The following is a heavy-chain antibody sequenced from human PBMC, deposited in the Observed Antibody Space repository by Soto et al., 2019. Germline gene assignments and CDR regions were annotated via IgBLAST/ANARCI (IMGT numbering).Heavy chain of an antibody. CDR2: INPSGGST. D-gene: IGHD3-22*01. J-gene: IGHJ1*01. V-gene: IGHV1-46*01. CDR3: ARPRGAYYYDSSGYYPHPEYFQH. CDR1: GYTFTSYY. Sequence: ASVKVSCKASGYTFTSYYMHWVRQAPGQGLEWMGIINPSGGSTSYAQKFQGRVTMTRDTSTSTVYMELSSLRSEDTAVYYCARPRGAYYYDSSGYYPHPEYFQHWGQGTLVTVSS.